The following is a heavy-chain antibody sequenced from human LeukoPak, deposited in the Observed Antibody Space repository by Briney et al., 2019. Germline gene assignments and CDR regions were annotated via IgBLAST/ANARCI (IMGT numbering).Heavy chain of an antibody. CDR3: ARDLITMVRGVIKKNYFDY. V-gene: IGHV3-33*01. J-gene: IGHJ4*02. D-gene: IGHD3-10*01. Sequence: RRSLRLSCAASGFTFSSYGMHWVRQAPGKGLEWVAVIWYDGSNKYHADSVKGRFTISRDNSKNTLYLQMNSLRAEDTAVYYCARDLITMVRGVIKKNYFDYWGQGTLVTVSS. CDR2: IWYDGSNK. CDR1: GFTFSSYG.